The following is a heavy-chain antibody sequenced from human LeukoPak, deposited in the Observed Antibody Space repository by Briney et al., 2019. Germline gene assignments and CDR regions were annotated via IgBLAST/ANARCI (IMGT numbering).Heavy chain of an antibody. CDR1: GFTFSTFA. Sequence: GGSLRLSCAASGFTFSTFAMIWVRQPPGKGLEWVSSIFPSGGEIHYADSVKGRFTISRDNSKNTLYLQMNSLRAEDTAVYYCARVDSSSAFDYWGQGTLVTVSS. CDR3: ARVDSSSAFDY. J-gene: IGHJ4*02. V-gene: IGHV3-23*01. CDR2: IFPSGGEI. D-gene: IGHD6-6*01.